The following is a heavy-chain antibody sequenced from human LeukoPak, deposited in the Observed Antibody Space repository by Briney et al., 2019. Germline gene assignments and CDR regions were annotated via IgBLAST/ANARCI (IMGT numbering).Heavy chain of an antibody. D-gene: IGHD1-1*01. Sequence: NPSETLSLTCTVSGGSISSYYWSWIRQPPGKGLERIGYIYYRGSTKNTPSLKSRVTISVDTSKNQFSLKLSSVTAADTAVYYCARVSPYWLEPLTAYYFYYWGQGTLVTVSS. CDR3: ARVSPYWLEPLTAYYFYY. CDR1: GGSISSYY. V-gene: IGHV4-59*08. CDR2: IYYRGST. J-gene: IGHJ4*02.